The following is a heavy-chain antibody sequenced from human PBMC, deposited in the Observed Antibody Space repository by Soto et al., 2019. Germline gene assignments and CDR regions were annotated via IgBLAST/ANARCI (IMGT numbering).Heavy chain of an antibody. CDR2: VEKDGSRI. J-gene: IGHJ4*02. CDR3: AVWHYSSSPY. Sequence: EVQLVESGGDLVQPGASLRLSCAASGFTVSNSWMLWVRQAPGKGLVWVAHVEKDGSRISYADSVKGRFTVSRDNAKNTIYLQMNSLRVEDTAVYYCAVWHYSSSPYWGQGTLVTVSS. V-gene: IGHV3-74*01. CDR1: GFTVSNSW. D-gene: IGHD6-6*01.